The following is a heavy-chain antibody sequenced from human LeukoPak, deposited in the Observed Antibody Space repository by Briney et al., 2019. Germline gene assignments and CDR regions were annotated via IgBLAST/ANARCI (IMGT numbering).Heavy chain of an antibody. D-gene: IGHD3-22*01. Sequence: PGGSLRLSCAASGFTFSAYWMHWVRQAPGKGLVWVSRIDSDGSTTTYAASVKGRFTISRDNAKNTLYLQMNSLRAEDTAVYYCTRAYYYTSSGDDYWGQGTQVTVSS. CDR3: TRAYYYTSSGDDY. V-gene: IGHV3-74*01. CDR2: IDSDGSTT. CDR1: GFTFSAYW. J-gene: IGHJ4*02.